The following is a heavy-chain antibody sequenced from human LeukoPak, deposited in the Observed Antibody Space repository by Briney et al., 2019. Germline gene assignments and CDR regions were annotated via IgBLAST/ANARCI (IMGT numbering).Heavy chain of an antibody. CDR2: IRSNAYGGAT. CDR1: GFTFGDYA. D-gene: IGHD3-3*01. J-gene: IGHJ3*01. Sequence: PGGSLRLSCAASGFTFGDYAMSWVRQAPGKGLEWVGFIRSNAYGGATEYAAPVKGRFTISRDNSKNTMFLQMNSLRAEDTAVYHCARDRSGYANDAFDFWGQGTMVTVSS. V-gene: IGHV3-49*04. CDR3: ARDRSGYANDAFDF.